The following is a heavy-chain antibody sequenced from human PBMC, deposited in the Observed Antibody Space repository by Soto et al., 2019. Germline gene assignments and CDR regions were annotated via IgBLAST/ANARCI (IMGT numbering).Heavy chain of an antibody. J-gene: IGHJ4*02. CDR1: GGSLSSGDYY. CDR2: IYYSGST. CDR3: ARDYGYFDY. V-gene: IGHV4-30-4*01. D-gene: IGHD3-10*01. Sequence: PSETLSLTCTVSGGSLSSGDYYWSWIRQPPGKGLEWIGYIYYSGSTYYNPSLKSRVTISVDTSKKRFSLKLSSVTAADTAVYYFARDYGYFDYWGQGTLVTVSS.